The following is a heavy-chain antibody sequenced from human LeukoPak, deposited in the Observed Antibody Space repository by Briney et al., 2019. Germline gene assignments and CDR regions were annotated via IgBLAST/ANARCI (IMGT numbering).Heavy chain of an antibody. Sequence: SETLPLTCTVSGGSISSSSYYWGWIRQPPGKGLEWIGSIYYSGSTYYNPSLKSRVTISVDTPKNQFSLKLSSVTAADTAVYYCAQLRVWPNWFDPWGQGTLVTVSS. CDR2: IYYSGST. CDR3: AQLRVWPNWFDP. D-gene: IGHD2-2*01. CDR1: GGSISSSSYY. V-gene: IGHV4-39*01. J-gene: IGHJ5*02.